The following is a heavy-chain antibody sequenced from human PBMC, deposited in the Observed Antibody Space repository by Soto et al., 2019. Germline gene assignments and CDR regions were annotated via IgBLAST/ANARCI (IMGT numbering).Heavy chain of an antibody. CDR2: INAGNGNT. Sequence: QVPLVQSGAEVKKPGASVKVSCKASGYTFTSYAMHWVRQAPGQRLEWMGWINAGNGNTKYSQKFQGRVTITRDTSASTAYMELSSLRSEDTAVYYCAMIAVAGTRPDYWGQGTLVTVSS. D-gene: IGHD6-19*01. J-gene: IGHJ4*02. CDR1: GYTFTSYA. CDR3: AMIAVAGTRPDY. V-gene: IGHV1-3*01.